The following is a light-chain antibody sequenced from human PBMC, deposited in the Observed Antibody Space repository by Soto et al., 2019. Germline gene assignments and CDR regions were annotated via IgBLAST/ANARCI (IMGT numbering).Light chain of an antibody. CDR2: DVS. CDR3: SSYTSSSTLDV. J-gene: IGLJ1*01. V-gene: IGLV2-14*01. Sequence: QSALTQPASVSGSPGQSITISCTGTSSDVGGYNYVSWYQQHPCKAPKLMIYDVSNRPSGVSNRFSGSKSGNTASLTISGLQAEDEADYSCSSYTSSSTLDVFGTGTKLTVL. CDR1: SSDVGGYNY.